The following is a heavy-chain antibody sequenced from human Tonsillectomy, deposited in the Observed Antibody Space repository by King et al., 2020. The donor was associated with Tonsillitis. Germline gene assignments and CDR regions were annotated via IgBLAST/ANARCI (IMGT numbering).Heavy chain of an antibody. Sequence: VQLVESGGGVVQPGRSLRLSCAASGFTFSSYGMHWVRQAPGKGLEWVAVISYDGSNKYYADSVKGRFTISRDNSKNTLYLQMNSLRAEDTAAYYCAKAFSGYYDNWFDPWGQGTLVTVSS. D-gene: IGHD3-22*01. CDR3: AKAFSGYYDNWFDP. CDR2: ISYDGSNK. V-gene: IGHV3-30*18. J-gene: IGHJ5*02. CDR1: GFTFSSYG.